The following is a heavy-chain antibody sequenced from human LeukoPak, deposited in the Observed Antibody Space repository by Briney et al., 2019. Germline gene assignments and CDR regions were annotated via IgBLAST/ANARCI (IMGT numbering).Heavy chain of an antibody. J-gene: IGHJ6*04. CDR3: ARDLFPHYYGSGSYFNWFDP. D-gene: IGHD3-10*01. V-gene: IGHV3-21*01. Sequence: GGSPRLSCAASGFTFSSYWMNWVRQAPGKGLEWVSSISSSSSYIYYADSVKGRFTISRDNAKNSLYLQMNSLRAEDTAVYYCARDLFPHYYGSGSYFNWFDPWGKGTTVTVSS. CDR2: ISSSSSYI. CDR1: GFTFSSYW.